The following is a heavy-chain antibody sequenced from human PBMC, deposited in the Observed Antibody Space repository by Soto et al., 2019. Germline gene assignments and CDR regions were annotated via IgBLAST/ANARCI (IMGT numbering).Heavy chain of an antibody. CDR3: ATANYDLWSGYTNYFGMDV. CDR1: GFTFSNYT. J-gene: IGHJ6*02. V-gene: IGHV3-21*01. Sequence: EVQLVESGGGLVKPGGSLRVSCAASGFTFSNYTMNWVRQAPGRGLEWVAAISSGTTYTYYADSVKGRFIISRDNAKNSLFLQMNSLGAEDTAVYYCATANYDLWSGYTNYFGMDVWGQGTTVTVSS. D-gene: IGHD3-3*01. CDR2: ISSGTTYT.